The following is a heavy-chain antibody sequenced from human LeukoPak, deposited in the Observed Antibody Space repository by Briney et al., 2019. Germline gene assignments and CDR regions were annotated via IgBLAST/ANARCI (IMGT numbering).Heavy chain of an antibody. CDR1: GGSISSSSYY. CDR2: IYYSGST. CDR3: ARQIYGGGITMVRGVIAYFDY. V-gene: IGHV4-39*01. D-gene: IGHD3-10*01. Sequence: SETLSLTCTVSGGSISSSSYYWGWLRQPPGKGLEWIGSIYYSGSTYCNPSLENRVDITVDTSKNQFSLKLSSVTAADTAVYYCARQIYGGGITMVRGVIAYFDYWGQGTLVTVSS. J-gene: IGHJ4*02.